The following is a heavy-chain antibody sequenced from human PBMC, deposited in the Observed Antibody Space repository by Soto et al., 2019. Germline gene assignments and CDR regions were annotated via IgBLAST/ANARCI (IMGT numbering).Heavy chain of an antibody. V-gene: IGHV1-18*01. CDR2: ISAYNGNT. J-gene: IGHJ4*02. CDR1: GYTFTTYG. Sequence: ASVKVSCKASGYTFTTYGIAWVRQAPGQGLEWLGWISAYNGNTNYAQKFQGRVTMTTETSTNTAYMEVRSLRSDDTAVYYCARDKGSKAWYYFFDFWGQGTLVTVSS. CDR3: ARDKGSKAWYYFFDF. D-gene: IGHD1-26*01.